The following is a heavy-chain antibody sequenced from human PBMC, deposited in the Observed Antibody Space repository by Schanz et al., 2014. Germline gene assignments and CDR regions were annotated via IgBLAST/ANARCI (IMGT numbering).Heavy chain of an antibody. D-gene: IGHD3-3*01. CDR3: ARGNTIFGVVILGWLDP. CDR2: INPNTGGT. V-gene: IGHV1-2*02. Sequence: QVQLVQSGSEVKKPGASVKVSCKSSGYTFTSYYMHWMRQAPGQGLEWMGWINPNTGGTKYAQKFQGRVTMTSDTSISTAYMVLSRLRSDDTAIYYCARGNTIFGVVILGWLDPWGQGTLVTVSS. CDR1: GYTFTSYY. J-gene: IGHJ5*02.